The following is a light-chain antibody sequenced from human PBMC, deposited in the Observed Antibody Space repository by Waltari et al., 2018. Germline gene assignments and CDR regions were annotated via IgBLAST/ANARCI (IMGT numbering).Light chain of an antibody. Sequence: QSLLHSLRNTCFDLYLHGPGQSPQLRIYFGCIRSSGVPDRFSGSGSGTDFTLQISSREAVDVGIYYCMQALQTPWTIGQGTRVEI. CDR2: FGC. CDR1: QSLLHSLRNTC. V-gene: IGKV2-28*01. CDR3: MQALQTPWT. J-gene: IGKJ1*01.